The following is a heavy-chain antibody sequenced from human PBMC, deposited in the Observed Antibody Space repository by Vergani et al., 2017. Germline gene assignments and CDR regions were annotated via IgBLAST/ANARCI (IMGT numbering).Heavy chain of an antibody. Sequence: EVQLVESGGGLVQPGGSLRLSCAASGFTFSSYEMNWVRQAPGKGLEWVSYISSSSSTIYYADSVKGRFTISRDNAKNSLYLQMNSLRAEDTAVYYCARDRSYYDFWSGYGGLDYWGQGTLVTVSS. CDR3: ARDRSYYDFWSGYGGLDY. CDR2: ISSSSSTI. D-gene: IGHD3-3*01. V-gene: IGHV3-48*03. J-gene: IGHJ4*02. CDR1: GFTFSSYE.